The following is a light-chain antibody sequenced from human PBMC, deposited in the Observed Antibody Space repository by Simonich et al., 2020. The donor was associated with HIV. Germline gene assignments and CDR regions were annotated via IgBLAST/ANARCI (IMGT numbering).Light chain of an antibody. CDR1: SSDVGGYNY. V-gene: IGLV2-14*03. CDR3: SSYTSNNTHVV. J-gene: IGLJ2*01. Sequence: QSALTQPASVSGSPGQSITISCTETSSDVGGYNYVSWYQQHPGNVTKLMMYDVNKRPSGVSKRFSGSKSGNTASLTISGLQAEDEADYYCSSYTSNNTHVVIGGGTKLTVL. CDR2: DVN.